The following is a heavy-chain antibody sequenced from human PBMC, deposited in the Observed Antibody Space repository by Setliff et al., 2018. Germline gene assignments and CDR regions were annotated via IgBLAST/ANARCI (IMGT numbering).Heavy chain of an antibody. CDR2: IMPKFGTP. Sequence: SVKVSCKASGGTFSNYCISWVRQAPGQGLEWMGGIMPKFGTPNRSQKFQGRVTITADKSTSTAYMDLSRLTSEDTAVYYCARVLGVDFQYYYLDIWGKGTTVTV. J-gene: IGHJ6*03. CDR1: GGTFSNYC. V-gene: IGHV1-69*06. D-gene: IGHD2-21*01. CDR3: ARVLGVDFQYYYLDI.